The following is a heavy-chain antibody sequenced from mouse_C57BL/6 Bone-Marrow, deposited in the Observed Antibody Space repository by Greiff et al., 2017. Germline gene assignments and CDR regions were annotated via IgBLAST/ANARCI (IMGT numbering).Heavy chain of an antibody. CDR2: ISSGSSTI. CDR3: ANTVAAYWYVDV. CDR1: GFTFSDYG. V-gene: IGHV5-17*01. Sequence: EVQLVESGGGLVKPGGSLKLSCAASGFTFSDYGMHWVRQAPEKGLEWVAYISSGSSTIYYADTVKGRFTISRDNAKNTLFLQMTSLRSEDTAMDYGANTVAAYWYVDVWGTGTTVTVSS. J-gene: IGHJ1*03. D-gene: IGHD1-1*01.